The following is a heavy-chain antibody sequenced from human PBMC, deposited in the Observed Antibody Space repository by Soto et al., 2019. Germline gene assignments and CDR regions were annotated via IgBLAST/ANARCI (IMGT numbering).Heavy chain of an antibody. CDR3: ARDRSGGYDAFDI. Sequence: ASVKVSCKASGGTFSSYAISWVRQAPGQGLEWMGGIIPIFGTANYAQKFQGRVTITADESTSTAYMELSSLRSEDTAVYYCARDRSGGYDAFDIWGQGTMVTVSS. CDR2: IIPIFGTA. D-gene: IGHD3-22*01. CDR1: GGTFSSYA. V-gene: IGHV1-69*13. J-gene: IGHJ3*02.